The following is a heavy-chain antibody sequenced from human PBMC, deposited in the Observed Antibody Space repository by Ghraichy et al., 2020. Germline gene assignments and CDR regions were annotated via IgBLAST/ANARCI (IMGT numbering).Heavy chain of an antibody. CDR2: FDPEDGET. CDR1: GYTLTELS. D-gene: IGHD3-10*01. CDR3: ATDLRHYGSGSYYNVLGY. Sequence: ASVKVSCKVSGYTLTELSMHWVRQAPGKGLEWMGGFDPEDGETIYAQKFQGRVTMTEDTSTDTAYMELSSLRSEDTAVYYCATDLRHYGSGSYYNVLGYWGQGTLVTVSP. J-gene: IGHJ4*02. V-gene: IGHV1-24*01.